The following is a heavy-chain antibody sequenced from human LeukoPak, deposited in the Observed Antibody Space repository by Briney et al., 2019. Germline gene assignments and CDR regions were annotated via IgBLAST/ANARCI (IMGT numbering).Heavy chain of an antibody. V-gene: IGHV1-2*02. J-gene: IGHJ4*02. Sequence: WASVKVSCKASGYTFTGYYMHWVRQAPGQGLEWMGWINPNSGGTNYAQRFQGRVTMTRDTSISTAYMELSRLRSDDTAVYYCARVSTGEGRGFDYWGQGTLVTVSS. CDR1: GYTFTGYY. D-gene: IGHD7-27*01. CDR2: INPNSGGT. CDR3: ARVSTGEGRGFDY.